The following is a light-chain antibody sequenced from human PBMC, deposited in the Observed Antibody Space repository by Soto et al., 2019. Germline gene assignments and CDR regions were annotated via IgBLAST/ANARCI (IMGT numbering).Light chain of an antibody. CDR3: QAYDYSLNASV. CDR1: SSNLVAGYD. Sequence: QSVLPQPPSVSGAPGQRVTISCTGNSSNLVAGYDVHWYQQLPGAAPKLVIFGNRNRPSGVPERFSGSKSGTSASLAITGLQAEDEADYYCQAYDYSLNASVFGGGTTLNVL. CDR2: GNR. J-gene: IGLJ3*02. V-gene: IGLV1-40*01.